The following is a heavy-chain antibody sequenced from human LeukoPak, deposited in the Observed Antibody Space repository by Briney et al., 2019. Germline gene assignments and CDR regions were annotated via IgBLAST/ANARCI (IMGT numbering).Heavy chain of an antibody. CDR3: ARRRAYDTSGPYPFDY. Sequence: QPGGSLRLSCAASGFTFSSYAMSWVRQAPGKGLEWVSTISGSAATTYYADSVEGRFTISRDDSQNTLYLQMNSLRAEDTAVYYCARRRAYDTSGPYPFDYWGQGTLVTVSS. D-gene: IGHD3-22*01. CDR1: GFTFSSYA. V-gene: IGHV3-23*01. J-gene: IGHJ4*01. CDR2: ISGSAATT.